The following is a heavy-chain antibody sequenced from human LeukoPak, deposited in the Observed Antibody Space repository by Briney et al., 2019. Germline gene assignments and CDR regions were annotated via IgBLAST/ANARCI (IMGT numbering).Heavy chain of an antibody. Sequence: SETLSLTCTVSGGSISSYYWSRIRQPPGKGLEWIGYIYYSGSTNYNPSLKSRVTISVDTSKNQFSLKLSSVTAADTAVFYCARGDSSGWFDYWGQGTLVTVSS. CDR3: ARGDSSGWFDY. CDR1: GGSISSYY. J-gene: IGHJ4*02. D-gene: IGHD6-19*01. CDR2: IYYSGST. V-gene: IGHV4-59*01.